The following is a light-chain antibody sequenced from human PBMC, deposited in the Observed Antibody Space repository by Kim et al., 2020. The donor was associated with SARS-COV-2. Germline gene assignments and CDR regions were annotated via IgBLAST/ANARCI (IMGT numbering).Light chain of an antibody. CDR1: SSDVGGYKY. V-gene: IGLV2-8*01. CDR2: EVL. J-gene: IGLJ1*01. CDR3: SSYAGSNNFV. Sequence: GQSVTISCTGTSSDVGGYKYVSWYQQHPGKAPKLMIYEVLKRPSGVPDRFSGSKSGNTASLTVSGLQAEDEADYYCSSYAGSNNFVFGTGTKVTVL.